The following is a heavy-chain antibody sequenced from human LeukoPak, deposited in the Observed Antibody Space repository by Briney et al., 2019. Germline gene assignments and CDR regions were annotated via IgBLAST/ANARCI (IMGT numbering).Heavy chain of an antibody. J-gene: IGHJ3*02. V-gene: IGHV3-33*01. CDR1: GFIFSNYG. CDR2: IWYDGSRI. Sequence: GRSLRLSCAASGFIFSNYGMHWVRQAPSKGLDWVAVIWYDGSRIYYADSVKGRFTISRDNSKNTLYLQMNSLRAEDTAVYYCARDLSDAFDIWGQGTMVTVSS. CDR3: ARDLSDAFDI.